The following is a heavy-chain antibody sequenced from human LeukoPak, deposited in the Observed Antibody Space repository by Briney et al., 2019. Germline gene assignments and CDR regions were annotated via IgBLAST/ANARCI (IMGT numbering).Heavy chain of an antibody. CDR3: AKDDYDILTGYYKAAYFDY. J-gene: IGHJ4*02. D-gene: IGHD3-9*01. CDR1: GFTFSSYA. V-gene: IGHV3-23*01. Sequence: GGSLRLSRAASGFTFSSYAMSWVRQAPGKGLEWVSAISGSGGSTYYADSVKGRFTISRDNSKNTLYLQMNSLRAEDTAVYYCAKDDYDILTGYYKAAYFDYWGQGTLVTVSS. CDR2: ISGSGGST.